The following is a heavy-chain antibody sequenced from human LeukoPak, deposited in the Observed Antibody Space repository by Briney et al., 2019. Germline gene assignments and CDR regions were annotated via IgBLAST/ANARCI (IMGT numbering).Heavy chain of an antibody. D-gene: IGHD4-17*01. J-gene: IGHJ4*02. CDR1: GFTVSTNS. V-gene: IGHV3-21*01. Sequence: PRPCLRPSWAASGFTVSTNSTKWVSQAPGNGLEWGSSISYSSTYIYYADSVKGRFTISRDNAKNSLYLQMNSLRAEDAAVYYCARDRVVYGDSPNFDYWGQGTLVTVSS. CDR2: ISYSSTYI. CDR3: ARDRVVYGDSPNFDY.